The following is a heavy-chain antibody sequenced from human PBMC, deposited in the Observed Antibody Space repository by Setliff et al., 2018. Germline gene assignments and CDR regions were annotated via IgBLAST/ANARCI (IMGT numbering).Heavy chain of an antibody. CDR3: ARDRPGPSFGGMDV. D-gene: IGHD3-3*01. CDR2: LYGDNKI. Sequence: GPLRLSCAASGFVVSENYMSWVRQAPGKGLEWVALLYGDNKIDFADSVKGRFTISTDNSKNTLYLQMNSLTAEDTAVYYCARDRPGPSFGGMDVWGQGTTVTVSS. J-gene: IGHJ6*02. V-gene: IGHV3-53*01. CDR1: GFVVSENY.